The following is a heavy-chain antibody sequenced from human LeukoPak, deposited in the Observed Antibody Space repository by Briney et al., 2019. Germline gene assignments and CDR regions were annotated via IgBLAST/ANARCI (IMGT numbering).Heavy chain of an antibody. V-gene: IGHV5-51*01. Sequence: GESLKISCKGSGYGFTTYWIGWVRRMPGKGLEWMGFIYAGDSDTRYSPSFQGQVTISADKSISTAYLQWSSLKASDTAMYYCARTGNDQYYFDYWGQGTLVTVS. D-gene: IGHD1-1*01. CDR2: IYAGDSDT. J-gene: IGHJ4*02. CDR3: ARTGNDQYYFDY. CDR1: GYGFTTYW.